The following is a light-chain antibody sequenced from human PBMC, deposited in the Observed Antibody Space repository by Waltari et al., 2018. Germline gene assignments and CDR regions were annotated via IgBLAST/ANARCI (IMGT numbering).Light chain of an antibody. CDR1: QNLLFRSTNKNY. CDR2: WAS. V-gene: IGKV4-1*01. CDR3: QQYFSVPET. J-gene: IGKJ2*01. Sequence: DIVMTQSPDSLTVSLGERATINCKSGQNLLFRSTNKNYLAWYQQKPGQPPKLLFYWASTRESGVPDRFSGSGSGTDFTLTISSLQAEDVAVYYCQQYFSVPETFGQGTKLEIK.